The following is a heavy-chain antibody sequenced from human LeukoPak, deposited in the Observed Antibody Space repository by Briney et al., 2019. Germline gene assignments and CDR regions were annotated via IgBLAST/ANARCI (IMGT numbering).Heavy chain of an antibody. CDR2: ISYDGSKK. CDR1: GFAFSSYG. J-gene: IGHJ4*02. V-gene: IGHV3-30*18. D-gene: IGHD2-8*01. CDR3: AKDRAEMAIFDY. Sequence: GRSLRLSCAASGFAFSSYGMHWVRQAPGKGLEWVAVISYDGSKKYYADSVKGRFTISRDNSKNTLYLQMNSLRAEDTAVYYCAKDRAEMAIFDYWGQGTLVTVSS.